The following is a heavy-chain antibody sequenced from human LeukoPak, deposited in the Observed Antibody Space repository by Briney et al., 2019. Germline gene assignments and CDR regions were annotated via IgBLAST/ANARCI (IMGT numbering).Heavy chain of an antibody. D-gene: IGHD5-18*01. CDR1: GYTFTAYY. CDR3: ARADSFQFDN. Sequence: GASVKVSCKTSGYTFTAYYMHWVRQAPGQGLEWMGWINPNTGGTNYAQKFQGRVTMTRDTSINTAYMDLNRLKSDDTAVYYCARADSFQFDNWGQGTLVTVSS. V-gene: IGHV1-2*02. CDR2: INPNTGGT. J-gene: IGHJ4*02.